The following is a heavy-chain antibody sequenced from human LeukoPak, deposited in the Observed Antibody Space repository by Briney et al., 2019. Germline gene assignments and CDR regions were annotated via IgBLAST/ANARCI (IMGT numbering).Heavy chain of an antibody. J-gene: IGHJ4*02. CDR2: IYYSGST. D-gene: IGHD6-19*01. CDR3: ARASVDTAVDY. CDR1: GGSISSYY. V-gene: IGHV4-59*01. Sequence: SETLSLTCTVSGGSISSYYWSWIRQPPGKGLEWIGYIYYSGSTNYNPSLKSRVTISVDTSKNQFSLKLSSVTAADTAVYYCARASVDTAVDYWGQGTLSPSPQ.